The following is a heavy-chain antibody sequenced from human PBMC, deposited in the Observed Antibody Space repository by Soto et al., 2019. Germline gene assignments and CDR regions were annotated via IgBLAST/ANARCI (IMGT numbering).Heavy chain of an antibody. Sequence: SVKVSCKASGYTFTSYGISWVRQAPGQGLEWMGGIGPTVDTSTYAQKLQGRVTITADKFTNTVYMELSSLRSDDTAVYYCVRVVAIPGYPDNWGQGTLVTVSS. V-gene: IGHV1-69*06. CDR2: IGPTVDTS. J-gene: IGHJ4*02. CDR3: VRVVAIPGYPDN. CDR1: GYTFTSYG. D-gene: IGHD5-12*01.